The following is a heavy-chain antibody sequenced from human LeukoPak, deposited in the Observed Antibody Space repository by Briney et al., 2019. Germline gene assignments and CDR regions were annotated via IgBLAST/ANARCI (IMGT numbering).Heavy chain of an antibody. CDR2: IYYSGST. J-gene: IGHJ4*02. CDR3: ARGRPYSGGYHLDY. CDR1: GDSTSSDRYY. V-gene: IGHV4-39*01. Sequence: SETLSLTCTIAGDSTSSDRYYGGWVRQPPGKGLEWIGNIYYSGSTYYNPSLKSRVTMSVDTSKNQFFLKLNSVTAADTAVYYCARGRPYSGGYHLDYWGQGTLVTVSP. D-gene: IGHD1-26*01.